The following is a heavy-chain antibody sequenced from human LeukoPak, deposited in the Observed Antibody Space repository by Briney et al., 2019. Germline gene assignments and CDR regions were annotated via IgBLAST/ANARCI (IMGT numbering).Heavy chain of an antibody. J-gene: IGHJ5*01. CDR1: GGSFSGHS. D-gene: IGHD3-16*01. CDR2: INHSGSI. Sequence: SETLSLTCAVDGGSFSGHSWSWIRQPPGKGLEWIGEINHSGSINYNPSLKGRVTISVDTSKNQLSLKLSFVTAADTAVYYCANTLRFWERGNCFDSGGKGPLVTVSS. CDR3: ANTLRFWERGNCFDS. V-gene: IGHV4-34*01.